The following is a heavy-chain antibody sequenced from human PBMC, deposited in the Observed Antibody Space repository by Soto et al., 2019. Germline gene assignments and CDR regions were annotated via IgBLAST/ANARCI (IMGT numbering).Heavy chain of an antibody. CDR3: YGRSSWYYSYFDY. V-gene: IGHV3-30*03. D-gene: IGHD6-13*01. J-gene: IGHJ4*02. CDR1: GFTFSSYG. Sequence: PGGSLRLSCAASGFTFSSYGMHWVRQAPGKGLEWVAVISYDGSNKYYADSVKGRFTISRDNSKNTLYLQMNSLRAEDTAVYYCYGRSSWYYSYFDYWGQGTLVTSPQ. CDR2: ISYDGSNK.